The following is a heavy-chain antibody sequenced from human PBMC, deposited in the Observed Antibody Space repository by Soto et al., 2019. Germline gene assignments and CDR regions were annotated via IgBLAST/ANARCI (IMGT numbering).Heavy chain of an antibody. Sequence: QVQLQESGPGLVKPSETLSLTCTVSGGSISSYYWSWIRQPPGKGLAGIGYIYYSGITNHNPSLMSRLPISVETGKIQFSLKVSSVTAADKAVYYCARDTVYPAMVFTSEGYWFDPWGQGTLVTLSS. V-gene: IGHV4-59*01. J-gene: IGHJ5*02. CDR1: GGSISSYY. D-gene: IGHD5-18*01. CDR3: ARDTVYPAMVFTSEGYWFDP. CDR2: IYYSGIT.